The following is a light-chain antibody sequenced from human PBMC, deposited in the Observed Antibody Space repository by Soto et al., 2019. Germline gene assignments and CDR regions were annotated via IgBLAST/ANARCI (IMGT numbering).Light chain of an antibody. Sequence: QSVLTQPASVSGSPGQSITISCTGTSSDVGSYNLVSWYQQHPGKAPKLMIYEVSKRPSGVSNRFSGSKSGNTASLTISGLQAEDEADYYCFSYAGSRTFYVFGTGTKVTV. CDR2: EVS. J-gene: IGLJ1*01. CDR1: SSDVGSYNL. V-gene: IGLV2-23*02. CDR3: FSYAGSRTFYV.